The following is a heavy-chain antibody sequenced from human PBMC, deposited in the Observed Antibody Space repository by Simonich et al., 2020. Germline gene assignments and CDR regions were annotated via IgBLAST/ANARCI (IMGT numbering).Heavy chain of an antibody. V-gene: IGHV4-59*01. Sequence: QVQLQESGPGLVKPSETLSLTCTVSGGSISGYYWSWIRPPPGKGLEWIGYIYYSGSTNYTPSLKSRVTISVDTSKNQFSLKLSSVTAADTAVYYCARGGLYFDYWGQGTLVTVSS. CDR3: ARGGLYFDY. J-gene: IGHJ4*02. CDR2: IYYSGST. CDR1: GGSISGYY. D-gene: IGHD2-15*01.